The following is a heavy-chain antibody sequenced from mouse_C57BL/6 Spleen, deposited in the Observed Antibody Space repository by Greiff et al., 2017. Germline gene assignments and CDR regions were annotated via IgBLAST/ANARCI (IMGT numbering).Heavy chain of an antibody. CDR1: GYAFTNYL. D-gene: IGHD1-1*01. Sequence: QVQLQQSGAELVRPGTSVKVSCKASGYAFTNYLLEWVKQRPGQGLEWIGVINPGSGGTNYNEKFKGKATLTADKSSSTAYMQLSSLTSEDSAVYFCARSPDGSPFAYWGQGTLVTVSA. V-gene: IGHV1-54*01. CDR2: INPGSGGT. J-gene: IGHJ3*01. CDR3: ARSPDGSPFAY.